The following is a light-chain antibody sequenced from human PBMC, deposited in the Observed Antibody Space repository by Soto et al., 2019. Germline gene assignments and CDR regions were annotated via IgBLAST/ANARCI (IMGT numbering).Light chain of an antibody. CDR3: QQYGSSPHA. CDR2: GAS. Sequence: EIVLTQSPGTLSLSPGERATLSCRASQSVSSSYLAWYQHKPGQAPRLLIYGASSRPTGTPARFGGSGSGTDFTLTISRLEPEEFAVYYCQQYGSSPHAFGQGTKLEIK. J-gene: IGKJ2*01. CDR1: QSVSSSY. V-gene: IGKV3-20*01.